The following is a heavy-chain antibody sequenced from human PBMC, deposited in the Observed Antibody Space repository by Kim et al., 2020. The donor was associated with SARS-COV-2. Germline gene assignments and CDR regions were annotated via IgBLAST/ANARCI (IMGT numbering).Heavy chain of an antibody. Sequence: SETLSLTCTVSGASISSGGDYWSWIRQHPGKGPEWIGYIFHTGSTFYNPSLKSRVTISVDTSKNQFSLQLRSLSAADTAVYYCAREPRGVGSCCDAFDIWGQGTMVTVSS. J-gene: IGHJ3*02. D-gene: IGHD2-15*01. CDR2: IFHTGST. CDR3: AREPRGVGSCCDAFDI. CDR1: GASISSGGDY. V-gene: IGHV4-31*03.